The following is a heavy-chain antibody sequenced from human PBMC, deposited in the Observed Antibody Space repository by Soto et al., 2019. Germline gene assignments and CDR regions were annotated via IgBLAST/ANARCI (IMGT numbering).Heavy chain of an antibody. CDR1: RYSISSGYY. V-gene: IGHV4-38-2*01. CDR2: IYHSGRT. D-gene: IGHD6-19*01. CDR3: ARARFTAVSGPSLFYY. J-gene: IGHJ4*02. Sequence: SETLSLTCAVSRYSISSGYYWGWIRQPPGKGLECLGSIYHSGRTYYNPSLKSLVTISVDTSKNQCSLKLSSVTAADTAVYYWARARFTAVSGPSLFYYWGQGSLVTVAS.